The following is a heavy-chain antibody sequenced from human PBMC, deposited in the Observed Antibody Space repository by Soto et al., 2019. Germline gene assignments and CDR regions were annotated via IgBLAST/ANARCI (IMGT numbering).Heavy chain of an antibody. Sequence: QVQLVQSGAEVKKPGSSVKVSCKASGGTFSSYAISWVRQAPGQGLEWMGRIIPILVIANYAQKFQGRVTITADKSTSTAYMELSSLRSEDTAVYYCVTYYGSGSYYNFDYWGQGTLVTVSS. V-gene: IGHV1-69*02. CDR3: VTYYGSGSYYNFDY. CDR1: GGTFSSYA. CDR2: IIPILVIA. D-gene: IGHD3-10*01. J-gene: IGHJ4*02.